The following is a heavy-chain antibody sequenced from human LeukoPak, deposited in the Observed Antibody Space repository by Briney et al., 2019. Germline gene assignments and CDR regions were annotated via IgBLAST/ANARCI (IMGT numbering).Heavy chain of an antibody. CDR2: INPSGGST. Sequence: ASVKVSCKASGYTFTSYYMHWVRQAPGQGLEWMGIINPSGGSTSYAQKFQGRVTMTRDMSTSTVYMELSSLRSEDTAVYYCANYYYDSSGYGGYFDYWGQGTLVTVSS. V-gene: IGHV1-46*01. CDR3: ANYYYDSSGYGGYFDY. D-gene: IGHD3-22*01. CDR1: GYTFTSYY. J-gene: IGHJ4*02.